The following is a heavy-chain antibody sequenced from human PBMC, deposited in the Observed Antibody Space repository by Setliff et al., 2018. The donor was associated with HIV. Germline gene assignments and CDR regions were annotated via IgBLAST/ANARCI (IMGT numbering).Heavy chain of an antibody. CDR1: GFTFSAYS. CDR2: ISTSGNFI. J-gene: IGHJ4*02. V-gene: IGHV3-21*06. Sequence: GGSLRLSCAASGFTFSAYSMDWVRQVPGKGLEWVSCISTSGNFIYYADSVKGRFTVSRDNAKNSLYLQMNSLRAGDTAVYYCLRGGSFGDIPNCWGQGTLVTVSS. CDR3: LRGGSFGDIPNC. D-gene: IGHD4-17*01.